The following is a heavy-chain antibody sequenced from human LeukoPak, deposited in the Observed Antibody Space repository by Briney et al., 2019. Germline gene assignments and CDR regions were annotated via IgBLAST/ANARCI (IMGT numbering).Heavy chain of an antibody. Sequence: GGSLRLSCAASGLTFSNYGMHWVRQAPGKGLEWVGFIRSQIYGGTPEYAASVKGRFTISRDDSEGVAYLQMNSLKTEDTAVYYCTRDQTPYYWGQGTLVTVSS. CDR1: GLTFSNYG. V-gene: IGHV3-49*04. CDR2: IRSQIYGGTP. J-gene: IGHJ4*02. CDR3: TRDQTPYY.